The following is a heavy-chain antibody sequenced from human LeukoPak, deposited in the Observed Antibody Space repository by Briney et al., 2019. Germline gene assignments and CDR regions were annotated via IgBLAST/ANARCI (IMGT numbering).Heavy chain of an antibody. CDR2: IKQDGSAK. V-gene: IGHV3-7*03. CDR1: GFTFSDYW. CDR3: ARRYFDS. J-gene: IGHJ4*02. Sequence: GGSLRLTCAASGFTFSDYWMHWVRQAPGKGLEWVANIKQDGSAKYYVDSVKGRFTISRDNAKNSLYLQMNSLRAEDTAVYYCARRYFDSWGQGTLVTVSS.